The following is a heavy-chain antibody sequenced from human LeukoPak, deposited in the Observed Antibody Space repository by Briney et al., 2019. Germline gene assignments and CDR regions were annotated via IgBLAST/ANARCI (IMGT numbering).Heavy chain of an antibody. CDR3: PRDLYRIAAAGTTPFDY. Sequence: ASVKVSCKASGYTFTGYYMHWVRQAPGQGLEWMGRINPNSGGTNYAQKFQGWVTMTRDTSISTAYMEVSRLRSDDTAVYYCPRDLYRIAAAGTTPFDYWGQGTLVTVSS. CDR1: GYTFTGYY. CDR2: INPNSGGT. V-gene: IGHV1-2*04. J-gene: IGHJ4*02. D-gene: IGHD6-13*01.